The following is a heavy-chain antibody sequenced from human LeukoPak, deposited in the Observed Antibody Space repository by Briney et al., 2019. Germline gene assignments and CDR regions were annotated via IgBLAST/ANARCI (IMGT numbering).Heavy chain of an antibody. J-gene: IGHJ4*02. V-gene: IGHV1-58*01. Sequence: SVKVSCKASGFTFTSSAVQWVRQARGQRLEWIGWIVVGSGNTGYAQKFQGRVTITKNTSISTAYMELSSLRSEDTAVYYCARGLSTQEYYFDYWGQGTLVTVSS. D-gene: IGHD1-1*01. CDR3: ARGLSTQEYYFDY. CDR1: GFTFTSSA. CDR2: IVVGSGNT.